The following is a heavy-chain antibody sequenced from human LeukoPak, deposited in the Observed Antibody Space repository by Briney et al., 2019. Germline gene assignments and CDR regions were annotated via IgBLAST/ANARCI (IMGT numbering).Heavy chain of an antibody. CDR3: AKRSSSSWNYYGMDV. CDR1: GFTFSSYA. J-gene: IGHJ6*02. V-gene: IGHV3-23*01. CDR2: ISGSGGST. D-gene: IGHD6-13*01. Sequence: GSLRLSCAASGFTFSSYAMSWVRQAPGKGLEWVSAISGSGGSTYYADSVKGRFTISRDNSKNTLYLQMNSLRAEDTAVYYCAKRSSSSWNYYGMDVWGQGTTVTVSS.